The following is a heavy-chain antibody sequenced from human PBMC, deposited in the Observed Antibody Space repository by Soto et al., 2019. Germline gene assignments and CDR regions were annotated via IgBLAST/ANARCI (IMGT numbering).Heavy chain of an antibody. Sequence: PSETLSLTCAVYGGSFSGYYWSWIRQPPGKGLEWIGEINHSGSTNYNPSLKSRVTISADTSNNQFSLKLTSVTAADTAVYFCATYTAFAKYYFDYWGRGTLVTVSS. CDR3: ATYTAFAKYYFDY. V-gene: IGHV4-34*01. CDR2: INHSGST. CDR1: GGSFSGYY. D-gene: IGHD3-16*01. J-gene: IGHJ4*02.